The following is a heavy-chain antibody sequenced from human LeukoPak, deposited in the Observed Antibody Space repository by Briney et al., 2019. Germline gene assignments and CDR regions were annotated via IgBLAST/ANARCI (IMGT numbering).Heavy chain of an antibody. CDR3: ARDEVVTAMTWQDYYFDY. V-gene: IGHV4-59*01. Sequence: PSETLSLTCTVSGGSISSYYWSWIRQAPGKGLEWIGYIYYSGSTNYNPSLKSRVTISVDTSKNQFSLKLRSVTAADTAVYYCARDEVVTAMTWQDYYFDYWGQGTLVAVSS. J-gene: IGHJ4*02. D-gene: IGHD2-21*02. CDR1: GGSISSYY. CDR2: IYYSGST.